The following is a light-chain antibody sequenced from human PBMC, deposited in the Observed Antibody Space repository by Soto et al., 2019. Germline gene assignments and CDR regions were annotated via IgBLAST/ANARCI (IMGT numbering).Light chain of an antibody. V-gene: IGKV3-15*01. CDR1: QCVSSN. J-gene: IGKJ5*01. CDR3: QQYNNWPIT. CDR2: GAS. Sequence: EIVMTQSPATLSVSPGERATLSCRASQCVSSNLAWYQQKPGQAPRLLIYGASTRATGIPARFSGSGYGKEFTLTISSLQSEDFAVFYFQQYNNWPITFGQGTRLEIK.